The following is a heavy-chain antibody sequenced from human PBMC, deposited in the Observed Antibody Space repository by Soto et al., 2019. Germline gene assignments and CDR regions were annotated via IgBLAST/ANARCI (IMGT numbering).Heavy chain of an antibody. D-gene: IGHD3-3*01. J-gene: IGHJ6*02. Sequence: ASVKVSCKASGYTFTNYYIYWVRQAPGQGLEWMGGIIPIFGTANYAQKFQGRVTITADKSTSTAYMELSSLRSEDTAVYYCAYSRFLEWSLYGMDVWGQGTTVTVSS. CDR1: GYTFTNYY. CDR3: AYSRFLEWSLYGMDV. CDR2: IIPIFGTA. V-gene: IGHV1-69*06.